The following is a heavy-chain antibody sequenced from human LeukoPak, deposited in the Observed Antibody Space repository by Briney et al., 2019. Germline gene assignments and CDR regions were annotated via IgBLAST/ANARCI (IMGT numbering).Heavy chain of an antibody. CDR3: AKEKGRGIIITYFDY. Sequence: PGGSLRLSCAASGFTFSSYAMSWVRQAPGKGLEWVSVISGSGGSTYYADSAKGRFIISRDNSKNTLFLQMNSLRAEDTAVYYCAKEKGRGIIITYFDYWGQGTLVTVSS. V-gene: IGHV3-23*01. CDR1: GFTFSSYA. J-gene: IGHJ4*02. CDR2: ISGSGGST. D-gene: IGHD3-10*01.